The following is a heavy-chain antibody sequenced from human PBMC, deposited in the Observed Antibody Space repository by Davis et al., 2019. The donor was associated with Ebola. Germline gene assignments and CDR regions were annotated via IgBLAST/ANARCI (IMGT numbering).Heavy chain of an antibody. D-gene: IGHD3-10*01. CDR1: GGTFSSYT. J-gene: IGHJ4*02. Sequence: SVKVSCKASGGTFSSYTISWVRQAPGQGLKWMGRIIPILGIANYAQKFQGRVTITADKSTSTAYMELSSLRSEDTAVYYCARDVWFGELNYWGQGTLVTVSS. V-gene: IGHV1-69*04. CDR3: ARDVWFGELNY. CDR2: IIPILGIA.